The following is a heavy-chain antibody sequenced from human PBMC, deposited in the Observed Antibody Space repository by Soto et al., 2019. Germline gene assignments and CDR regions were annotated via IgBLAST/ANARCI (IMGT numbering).Heavy chain of an antibody. V-gene: IGHV6-1*01. CDR2: TYYRSNWRH. Sequence: SHTRSLTGDISGDSVSSTTAAWNWMRSSPSRGLEWLGRTYYRSNWRHDYAVSVKSRITVNPDTSKNHFSLQLNSVTPDDTAVYYCARGVAGSGFDLWGQGTLVTVSS. J-gene: IGHJ4*02. CDR3: ARGVAGSGFDL. CDR1: GDSVSSTTAA. D-gene: IGHD6-19*01.